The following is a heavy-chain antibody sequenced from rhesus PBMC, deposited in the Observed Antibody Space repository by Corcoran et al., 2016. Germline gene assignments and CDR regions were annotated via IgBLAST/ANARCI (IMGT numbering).Heavy chain of an antibody. V-gene: IGHV3-8*01. D-gene: IGHD3-9*01. CDR2: INNGGGST. Sequence: EVQLVESGGGLVQPGGSLRLSCAASGFTFGSYGMHWARQAPGKGLEWFSAINNGGGSTWYTDSVKGKFTISRENAKNTLYLQMDSLRAEDTAVYYCATGTRNAFDFWGQGLRVTVSS. CDR3: ATGTRNAFDF. J-gene: IGHJ3*01. CDR1: GFTFGSYG.